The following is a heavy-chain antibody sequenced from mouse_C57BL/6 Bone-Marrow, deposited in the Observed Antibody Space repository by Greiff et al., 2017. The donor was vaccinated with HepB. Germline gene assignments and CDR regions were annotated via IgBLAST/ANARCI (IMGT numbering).Heavy chain of an antibody. D-gene: IGHD2-4*01. CDR1: GYTFTSYG. CDR3: ARFDYDEGAWFAY. CDR2: IYPRSGNT. V-gene: IGHV1-81*01. J-gene: IGHJ3*01. Sequence: VQLQQSGAELARPGASVKLSCTASGYTFTSYGISWVKQRTGQGLEWIGEIYPRSGNTYYNEKFKGKATLTADKSSSTAYMELRNLTSEDSAVYFCARFDYDEGAWFAYWGQGTLVTVAA.